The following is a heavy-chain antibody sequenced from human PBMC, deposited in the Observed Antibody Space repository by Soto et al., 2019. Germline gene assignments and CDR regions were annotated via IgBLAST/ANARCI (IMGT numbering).Heavy chain of an antibody. CDR3: ARTARWLQFYPPDY. CDR1: GFTFSDYY. Sequence: QVQLVESGGGLVKPGGSLRLSCAASGFTFSDYYMSWIRQAPGKGLEWVSYISSSASTIYYADSVKGRFTISRDNAKNSLYLQMNSLSAEATAVYYCARTARWLQFYPPDYWGQGTLVTVSS. J-gene: IGHJ4*02. CDR2: ISSSASTI. D-gene: IGHD5-12*01. V-gene: IGHV3-11*01.